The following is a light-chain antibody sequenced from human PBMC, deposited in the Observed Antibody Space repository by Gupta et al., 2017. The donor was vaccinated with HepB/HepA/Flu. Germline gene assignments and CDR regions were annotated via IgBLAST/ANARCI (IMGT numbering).Light chain of an antibody. CDR1: SSDVGGDKY. CDR2: DVS. CDR3: SSYTRSSTLV. Sequence: QSALTQPASVSGSPGQSIPISCPGTSSDVGGDKYVSWYQQHPGEAPKLMIYDVSDRPSGVSNRFSGSKSGNTASLTISELQPEDEADYYCSSYTRSSTLVFGGGTKLTVL. V-gene: IGLV2-14*03. J-gene: IGLJ2*01.